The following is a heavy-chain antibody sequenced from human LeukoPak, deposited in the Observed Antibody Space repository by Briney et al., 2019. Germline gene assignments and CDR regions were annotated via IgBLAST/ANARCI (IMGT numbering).Heavy chain of an antibody. D-gene: IGHD3-10*01. CDR2: INPSGGAT. CDR1: GYSFISDY. V-gene: IGHV1-46*01. Sequence: ASVKVSCKASGYSFISDYMHWVRQAPGQGLEWMGIINPSGGATSYAQKFQGRVTITTDESTSTAYMELSSLRSEDTAVYYCARDQVWFGELSVWGQGTLVTVSS. CDR3: ARDQVWFGELSV. J-gene: IGHJ4*02.